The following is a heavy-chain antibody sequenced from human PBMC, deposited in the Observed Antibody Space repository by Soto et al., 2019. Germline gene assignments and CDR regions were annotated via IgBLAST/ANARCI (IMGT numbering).Heavy chain of an antibody. CDR3: ARTIAESEHYYYYYGMDV. CDR2: IKQDGSEK. Sequence: GGSLRLSCAASGFTFSSYWMSWVRQAPGKGLEWVANIKQDGSEKYYVDSVKGRFTISRDNAKNSLYLQMNSLRAEDTAVYYCARTIAESEHYYYYYGMDVWGQGTTVTVSS. V-gene: IGHV3-7*01. J-gene: IGHJ6*02. D-gene: IGHD3-10*01. CDR1: GFTFSSYW.